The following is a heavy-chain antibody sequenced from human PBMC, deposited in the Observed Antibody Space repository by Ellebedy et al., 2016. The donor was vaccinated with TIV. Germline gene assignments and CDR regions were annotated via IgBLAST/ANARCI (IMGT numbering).Heavy chain of an antibody. CDR3: ARLTGIGYYGMDV. CDR1: GYSFTSYW. Sequence: GGSLRLSXKGSGYSFTSYWIGWVRQMPGKGLEWMGIIYPGDSDTRYSPSFQGQVTISADKSISTAYLQWSSLKASDTAMYYCARLTGIGYYGMDVWGQGTTVTVSS. D-gene: IGHD3-10*01. J-gene: IGHJ6*02. V-gene: IGHV5-51*01. CDR2: IYPGDSDT.